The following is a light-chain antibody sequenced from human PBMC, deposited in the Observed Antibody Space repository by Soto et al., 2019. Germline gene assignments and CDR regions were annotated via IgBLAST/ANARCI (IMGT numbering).Light chain of an antibody. V-gene: IGLV1-51*01. Sequence: VLTQPPSVSAAPRQKVTISCSGSSSNIRNNYVSWYQQLPGTAPKLLIYDNNKRPSGIPDRFSGSKSGTSATLGITGLQTGDEADYYCGTWDSSLSAYVFGTGTKVTVL. CDR2: DNN. CDR3: GTWDSSLSAYV. J-gene: IGLJ1*01. CDR1: SSNIRNNY.